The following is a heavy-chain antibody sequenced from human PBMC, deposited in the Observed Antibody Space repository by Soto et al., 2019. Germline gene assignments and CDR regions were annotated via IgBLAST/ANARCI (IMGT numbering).Heavy chain of an antibody. CDR3: ARLNWNLALYYYYYMDV. CDR1: GGSISSYY. CDR2: IYYSGST. J-gene: IGHJ6*03. V-gene: IGHV4-59*01. Sequence: PSETLSLTCTVSGGSISSYYWSWIRQPPGKGLEWIGYIYYSGSTNYNPSLKSRVTISVDTSKNQFSLKLSSVTAADTAVYYCARLNWNLALYYYYYMDVWGKGTTVTVSS. D-gene: IGHD1-7*01.